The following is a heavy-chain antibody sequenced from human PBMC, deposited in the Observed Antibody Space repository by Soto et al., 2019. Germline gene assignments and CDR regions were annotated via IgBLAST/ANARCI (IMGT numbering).Heavy chain of an antibody. Sequence: EVQLVESGGGLVQPGGSLRLSCAASGFTFSSYSMNWVRQAPGKGLEWVSYISSSSSTIYYADSVKGRFTISRDNAKNSLYLQMNSLRDEDTAVYYCARFGGYYHRRRDFDYWGQGTLVTVSS. D-gene: IGHD3-22*01. J-gene: IGHJ4*02. CDR2: ISSSSSTI. CDR3: ARFGGYYHRRRDFDY. CDR1: GFTFSSYS. V-gene: IGHV3-48*02.